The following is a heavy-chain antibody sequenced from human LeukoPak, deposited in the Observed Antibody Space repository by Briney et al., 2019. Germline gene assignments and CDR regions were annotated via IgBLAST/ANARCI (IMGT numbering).Heavy chain of an antibody. J-gene: IGHJ4*02. V-gene: IGHV3-7*03. CDR1: GFTFSSYW. D-gene: IGHD6-19*01. CDR3: AKEAIAVAGPFDY. CDR2: IKQDGSEK. Sequence: GGSLRLSCAASGFTFSSYWMSWVRQAPGKGLEWVANIKQDGSEKYYVDSVKGRFTISRDNAKNSLYLQMNSLRAEDTALYYCAKEAIAVAGPFDYWGQGTLVTVSS.